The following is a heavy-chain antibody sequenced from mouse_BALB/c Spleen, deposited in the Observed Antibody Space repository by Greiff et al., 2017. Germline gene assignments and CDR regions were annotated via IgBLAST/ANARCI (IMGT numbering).Heavy chain of an antibody. D-gene: IGHD1-1*01. CDR1: GFTFSDYY. V-gene: IGHV5-4*02. CDR3: ARWEIYYYGSSHFDY. J-gene: IGHJ2*01. Sequence: EVMLVESGGGLVKPGGSLKLSCAASGFTFSDYYMYWVRQTPEKRLEWVATISDGGSYTYYPDSVKGRFTISRDNAKNNLYLQMSSLKSEDTAMYYCARWEIYYYGSSHFDYWGQGTTLTVSS. CDR2: ISDGGSYT.